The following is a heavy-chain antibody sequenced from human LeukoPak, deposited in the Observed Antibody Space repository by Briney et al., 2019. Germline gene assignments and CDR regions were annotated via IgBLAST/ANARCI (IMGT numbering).Heavy chain of an antibody. CDR2: MNPNSGNT. J-gene: IGHJ6*02. Sequence: ASVKVSCKASGYTFTSYDINWVRQATGQGLEWMGWMNPNSGNTGYAQKFQGGVTMTRNTSISTAYMELSSLRSEDTAVYYCARGGEGPGIAVAGHYYYYYYGMDVWGQGTTVTVSS. D-gene: IGHD6-19*01. V-gene: IGHV1-8*01. CDR3: ARGGEGPGIAVAGHYYYYYYGMDV. CDR1: GYTFTSYD.